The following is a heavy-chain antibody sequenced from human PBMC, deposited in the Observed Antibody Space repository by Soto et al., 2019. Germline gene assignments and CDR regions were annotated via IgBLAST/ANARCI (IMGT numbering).Heavy chain of an antibody. V-gene: IGHV5-51*01. CDR3: ARRHLDYGDYDDAFDI. Sequence: VESLKISCKGSGYSFTSYWIGWVRQMPGKGLEWMGIIYPGDSDTRYSPSFQGQVTISADKSISTAYLQWSSLRASDTAMYYCARRHLDYGDYDDAFDIWGQGTMVTVSS. J-gene: IGHJ3*02. CDR2: IYPGDSDT. CDR1: GYSFTSYW. D-gene: IGHD4-17*01.